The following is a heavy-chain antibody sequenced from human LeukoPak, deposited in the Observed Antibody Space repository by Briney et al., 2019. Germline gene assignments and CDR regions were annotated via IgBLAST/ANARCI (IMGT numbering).Heavy chain of an antibody. CDR3: ARDDVGIAAAGRGGY. CDR1: GGTFSSYA. D-gene: IGHD6-13*01. CDR2: IIPIFGTA. Sequence: GSSVKVSCKASGGTFSSYAISWVRQAPGQGLEWMGGIIPIFGTANYAQKFQGRVTITTDESTSTAYMELSSLRSEDTAVYYCARDDVGIAAAGRGGYWGQGTLVTVSS. V-gene: IGHV1-69*05. J-gene: IGHJ4*02.